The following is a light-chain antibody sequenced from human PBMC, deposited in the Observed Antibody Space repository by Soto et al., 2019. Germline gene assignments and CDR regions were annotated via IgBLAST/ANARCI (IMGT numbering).Light chain of an antibody. J-gene: IGKJ1*01. CDR2: AAS. CDR3: QQYGSAPWT. V-gene: IGKV3-20*01. CDR1: QSVSSNY. Sequence: EIVLTQSPGTLSLSPGERATISCRASQSVSSNYLAWYQQKPGQAPRLLIYAASNRAGGVPDRFGGSGSGTDFTLSVRRLEPEDFAVYYCQQYGSAPWTFGQGTKGEI.